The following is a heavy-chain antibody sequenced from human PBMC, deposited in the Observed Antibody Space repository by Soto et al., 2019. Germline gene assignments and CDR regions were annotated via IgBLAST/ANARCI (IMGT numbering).Heavy chain of an antibody. D-gene: IGHD2-2*01. CDR3: ARVRPAPVSYSDY. V-gene: IGHV4-59*01. CDR1: GGSISSYY. CDR2: IFHSGST. J-gene: IGHJ4*02. Sequence: QVQLQESGPGLVKPSETLALTCTVSGGSISSYYWSWIRQPPGKGLEWIGYIFHSGSTNYNPSLKRRVTISMDTSKNQFSLRLRSVTAADTAIYYCARVRPAPVSYSDYWGQGTLVTVSS.